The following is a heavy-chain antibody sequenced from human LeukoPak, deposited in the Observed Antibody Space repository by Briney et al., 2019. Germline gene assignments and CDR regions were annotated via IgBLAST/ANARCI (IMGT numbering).Heavy chain of an antibody. Sequence: SETLSLTCTVSGGSISSSSYYWGWIRQPPGKGLEWIGSIYYSGSTYYNPSLKSRVTISVDTSKNQFSLKLSSVTAADTAVYYCARDLNSVVVPAAIFVVPKNWFDPWGQGTLVTVSS. V-gene: IGHV4-39*07. CDR2: IYYSGST. CDR1: GGSISSSSYY. D-gene: IGHD2-2*01. CDR3: ARDLNSVVVPAAIFVVPKNWFDP. J-gene: IGHJ5*02.